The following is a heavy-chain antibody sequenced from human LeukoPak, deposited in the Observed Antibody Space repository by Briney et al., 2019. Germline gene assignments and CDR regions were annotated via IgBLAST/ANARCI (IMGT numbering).Heavy chain of an antibody. CDR2: SSSSSSYI. V-gene: IGHV3-21*01. Sequence: GGSLRLSCAASGFTLSSYSMNCVRQAPGKGLGWVSSSSSSSSYIYYADSVKGRFTICRDNAKNSLYQQKNCLRPEDTAVYYCARAIASGSGSYPVDYWGQGTLVTVSS. J-gene: IGHJ4*02. CDR1: GFTLSSYS. D-gene: IGHD1-26*01. CDR3: ARAIASGSGSYPVDY.